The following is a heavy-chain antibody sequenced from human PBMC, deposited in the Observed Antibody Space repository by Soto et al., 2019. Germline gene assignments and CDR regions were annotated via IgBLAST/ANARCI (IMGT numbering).Heavy chain of an antibody. Sequence: ASVKVSCKASGYTFTNYYMHWVRQAPGQGLEWMGVVNPSNANTNYAQKFQGRVTLTRDTSTSTVYMGLSSLRSDDTAVYYCARVSRGAFDIWGQGTKVTVSS. V-gene: IGHV1-46*01. J-gene: IGHJ3*02. CDR1: GYTFTNYY. CDR3: ARVSRGAFDI. CDR2: VNPSNANT.